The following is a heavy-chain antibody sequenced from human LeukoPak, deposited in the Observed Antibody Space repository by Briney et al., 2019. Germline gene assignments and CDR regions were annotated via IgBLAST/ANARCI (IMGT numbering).Heavy chain of an antibody. Sequence: SETLSLTCAGYGGSFSGYYWSWIRQPPRKRLERNGEIIPSGSTNYNPSLKTRATISVDTSKNQFPLHLGSQPAADSARYYCARLALRYFDWLSQDDGFDIWGEGTMVTVSS. J-gene: IGHJ3*02. CDR3: ARLALRYFDWLSQDDGFDI. V-gene: IGHV4-34*12. CDR1: GGSFSGYY. D-gene: IGHD3-9*01. CDR2: IIPSGST.